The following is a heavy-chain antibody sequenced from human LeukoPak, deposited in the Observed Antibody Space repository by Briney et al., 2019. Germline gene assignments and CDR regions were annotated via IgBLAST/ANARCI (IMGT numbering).Heavy chain of an antibody. D-gene: IGHD5-12*01. J-gene: IGHJ4*02. CDR2: INPNSGGA. Sequence: ASVKVSCKASGYTFTGYYMHWVRQAPGQGLEWMGWINPNSGGANYAQKFQGRVTMTRDTSISTAYMELSRLRSDDTAVYYCARVSDSGYFNLDYSGQGTLVTASS. CDR3: ARVSDSGYFNLDY. CDR1: GYTFTGYY. V-gene: IGHV1-2*02.